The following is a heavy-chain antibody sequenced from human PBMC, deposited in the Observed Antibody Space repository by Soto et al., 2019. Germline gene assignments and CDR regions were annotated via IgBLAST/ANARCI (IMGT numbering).Heavy chain of an antibody. CDR1: GGSFSGNY. D-gene: IGHD2-15*01. CDR2: INHSGST. J-gene: IGHJ4*02. V-gene: IGHV4-34*01. Sequence: QVQLQQWGAGLLKPSETLSLTCAVYGGSFSGNYWSWIRQPPGKGLEGIGEINHSGSTNYNPSLKSRVIISVDTSKNQFSLKLSSVTAADTAVYYCARGGGCSGGSCYPLGRWGQGTLVTVSS. CDR3: ARGGGCSGGSCYPLGR.